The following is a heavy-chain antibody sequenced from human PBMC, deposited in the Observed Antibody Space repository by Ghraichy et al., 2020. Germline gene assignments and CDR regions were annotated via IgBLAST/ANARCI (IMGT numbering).Heavy chain of an antibody. CDR1: GGSISSGGYY. V-gene: IGHV4-31*03. CDR3: ARELRGWVSGLPGAFDI. CDR2: IYYSGST. J-gene: IGHJ3*02. D-gene: IGHD3-10*01. Sequence: SETLSLTCTVSGGSISSGGYYWSWIRQHPGKGLEWIGYIYYSGSTYYNPSLKSRVTISVDTSKNQFSLKLSSVTAADTAVYYCARELRGWVSGLPGAFDIWGQGTMVTVSS.